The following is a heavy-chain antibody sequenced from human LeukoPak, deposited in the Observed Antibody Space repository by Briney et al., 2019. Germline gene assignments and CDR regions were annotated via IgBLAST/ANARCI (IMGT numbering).Heavy chain of an antibody. V-gene: IGHV5-51*01. CDR1: GYSFTTYW. Sequence: GESLKISCKGSGYSFTTYWIGWVRQMPGKGLEWMGIIYPGDSDTRYSLSFQGQVTISADKSISTAYLQWSSLKASDTAMYYCARHHDFRTATHPGGYWGQGTLVTVSS. D-gene: IGHD5-24*01. CDR2: IYPGDSDT. CDR3: ARHHDFRTATHPGGY. J-gene: IGHJ4*02.